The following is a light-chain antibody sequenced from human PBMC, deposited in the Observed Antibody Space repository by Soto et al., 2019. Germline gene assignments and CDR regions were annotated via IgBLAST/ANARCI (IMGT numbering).Light chain of an antibody. Sequence: DIGMTQTPLSLPFTLGQPASISCRSSQSLVPSDGNTYFNWLQQRPGQPPRLLIYKISNRFPGVPDRFSGSGAGADFTLKISRVEAEDVGVYYCMQATQSYTFGQGTKLEIK. J-gene: IGKJ2*01. CDR3: MQATQSYT. V-gene: IGKV2-24*01. CDR1: QSLVPSDGNTY. CDR2: KIS.